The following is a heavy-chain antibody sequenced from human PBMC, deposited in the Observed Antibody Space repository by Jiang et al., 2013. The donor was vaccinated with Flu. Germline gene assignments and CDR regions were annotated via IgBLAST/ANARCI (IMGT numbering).Heavy chain of an antibody. Sequence: QSGSELKKPGASVKVSCKASGYTFTSYAMNWVRQAPGQGLEWMGWINTNTGNPTYAQGFTGRFVFSLDTSVSTAYLQISSLKAEDTAVYYCARDGYDILTGYYTDPDYWGQGTLVTVSS. V-gene: IGHV7-4-1*02. D-gene: IGHD3-9*01. CDR1: GYTFTSYA. CDR2: INTNTGNP. J-gene: IGHJ4*02. CDR3: ARDGYDILTGYYTDPDY.